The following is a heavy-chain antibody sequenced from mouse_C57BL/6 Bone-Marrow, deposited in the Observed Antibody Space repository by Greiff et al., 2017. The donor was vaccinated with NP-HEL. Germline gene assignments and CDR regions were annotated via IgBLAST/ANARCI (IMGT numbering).Heavy chain of an antibody. V-gene: IGHV1-81*01. D-gene: IGHD1-1*01. CDR3: ATVTTVDYYAMDY. CDR2: IYPRSGNT. CDR1: GFTFTSYG. Sequence: VQLQQSGAELARPGASVKLSCKASGFTFTSYGISWVKQRTGQGLEWIGEIYPRSGNTYYNEKFKGKATLTADKYSSKTYVELRSLPSEDYAVYFYATVTTVDYYAMDYWGQGTSVTVSS. J-gene: IGHJ4*01.